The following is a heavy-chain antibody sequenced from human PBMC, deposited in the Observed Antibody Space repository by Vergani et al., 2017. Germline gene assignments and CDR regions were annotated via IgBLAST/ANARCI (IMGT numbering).Heavy chain of an antibody. Sequence: QVQLQQWGGGLLKPSETLSLTCVVNGGSFTSYHWTWIRQSPGEGLEWVGDIDHTGRPDYNPSLKSQLTMSADKTRNQFSQTHNSVPATDTAIYFCARVNTETNGHLYYYYYMDVWGEGTAVAVS. J-gene: IGHJ6*03. CDR3: ARVNTETNGHLYYYYYMDV. D-gene: IGHD4-11*01. CDR1: GGSFTSYH. CDR2: IDHTGRP. V-gene: IGHV4-34*01.